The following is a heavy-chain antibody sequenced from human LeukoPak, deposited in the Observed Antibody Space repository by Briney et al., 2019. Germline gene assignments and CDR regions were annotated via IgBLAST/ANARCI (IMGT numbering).Heavy chain of an antibody. Sequence: GGSLRLSCAASGFTFSTYSMNWVRQAPGKGLEWVSSISTSSSYINYADSVKGRFTISRDNSKNTLYLQMNSLRAEDTAVYYCAILKIVGATPVDYWGQGTLVTVSS. CDR1: GFTFSTYS. D-gene: IGHD1-26*01. CDR2: ISTSSSYI. J-gene: IGHJ4*02. CDR3: AILKIVGATPVDY. V-gene: IGHV3-21*01.